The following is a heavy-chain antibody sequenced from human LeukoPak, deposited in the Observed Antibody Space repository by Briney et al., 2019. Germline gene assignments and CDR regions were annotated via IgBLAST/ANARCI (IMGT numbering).Heavy chain of an antibody. V-gene: IGHV3-53*01. Sequence: GGSLRLSCAGSGYTVGSNYMTWVRQAPGRWLEWVSLIFGGGDTRYADSVKGRFTISKDNSKNTVYLQMNSLRADDTAVYFCWRPNVLSSVDFWGQGTLVTVAS. CDR1: GYTVGSNY. J-gene: IGHJ4*02. CDR2: IFGGGDT. CDR3: WRPNVLSSVDF. D-gene: IGHD5/OR15-5a*01.